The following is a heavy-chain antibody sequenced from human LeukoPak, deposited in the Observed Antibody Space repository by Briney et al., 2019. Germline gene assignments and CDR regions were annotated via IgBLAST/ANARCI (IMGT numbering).Heavy chain of an antibody. J-gene: IGHJ3*02. D-gene: IGHD3-22*01. CDR2: IIPIFGTT. Sequence: GASVKVSCKASGGTFRSYAISWVRQAPGQGLEWMGRIIPIFGTTNYAQKFQGRVTIITDESTSTAYMELSSLRSEDTAVCYCARDTRKQRSSGYYLMDAFDIWGQGTMVTVSS. CDR1: GGTFRSYA. CDR3: ARDTRKQRSSGYYLMDAFDI. V-gene: IGHV1-69*05.